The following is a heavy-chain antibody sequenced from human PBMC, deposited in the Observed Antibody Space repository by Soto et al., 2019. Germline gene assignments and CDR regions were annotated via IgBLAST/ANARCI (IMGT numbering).Heavy chain of an antibody. V-gene: IGHV1-18*04. CDR1: GYTFTSYG. CDR2: ISAYNGNT. Sequence: ASVKVSCKASGYTFTSYGISWVRQAPGQGLEWMGWISAYNGNTNYAQKLQGRVTMTTDTSTSTAYMELRSLRSDDTAVYYCARDPLGLRYFDWLLYPPLHSNYYYGMDVWGQGTTVTVSS. D-gene: IGHD3-9*01. J-gene: IGHJ6*02. CDR3: ARDPLGLRYFDWLLYPPLHSNYYYGMDV.